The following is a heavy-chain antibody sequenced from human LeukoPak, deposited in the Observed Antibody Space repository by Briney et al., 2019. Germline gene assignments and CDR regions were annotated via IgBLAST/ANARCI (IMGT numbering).Heavy chain of an antibody. J-gene: IGHJ5*02. CDR3: ARSYDFWRKYNNWFDP. CDR1: GGSFSGYY. Sequence: PSGTLSLTCAVYGGSFSGYYWSWIRQPPGKGLEWIGEINHSGSTNYNPSLKSRVTISVDTSKNQLSLKLSSVTAADTAVYYCARSYDFWRKYNNWFDPWGQGTLVTVSS. CDR2: INHSGST. V-gene: IGHV4-34*01. D-gene: IGHD3-3*01.